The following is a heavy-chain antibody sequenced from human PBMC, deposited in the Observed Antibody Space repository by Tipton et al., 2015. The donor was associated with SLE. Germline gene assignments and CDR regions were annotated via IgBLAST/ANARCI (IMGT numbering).Heavy chain of an antibody. CDR3: ASGRLRFREWLSPLGY. Sequence: QSGAEVKKPGASVRVSCKSSGNTFTSYAFSWVRQAPGQGLEWMGWISAYNGNTNYAQKLQGRVTMTTDTSTTTAYMELRSLRSDDTAVYYCASGRLRFREWLSPLGYWGQGTLVTVSS. CDR1: GNTFTSYA. D-gene: IGHD3-3*01. CDR2: ISAYNGNT. V-gene: IGHV1-18*01. J-gene: IGHJ4*02.